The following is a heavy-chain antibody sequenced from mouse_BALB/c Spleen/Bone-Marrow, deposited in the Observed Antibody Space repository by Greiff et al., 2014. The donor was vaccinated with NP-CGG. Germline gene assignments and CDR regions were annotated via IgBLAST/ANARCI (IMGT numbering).Heavy chain of an antibody. CDR1: GFTFSDYY. V-gene: IGHV5-4*02. J-gene: IGHJ4*01. D-gene: IGHD2-14*01. CDR3: ARDRGVQGYAMDY. CDR2: ISDGSTYT. Sequence: EVMLQESGGGLVKPGGSLKLSCAASGFTFSDYYMYWVRQTPEKRLEWVATISDGSTYTYYPDSVKGRFTISRDNAKNNLYLQMSSLKSGDTALYYCARDRGVQGYAMDYWGQGTSVTVSS.